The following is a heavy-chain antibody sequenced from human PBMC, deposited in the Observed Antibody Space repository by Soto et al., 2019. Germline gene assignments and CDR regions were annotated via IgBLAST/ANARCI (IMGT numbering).Heavy chain of an antibody. CDR3: ARDPAYDFWSGYPYYYYYGMDV. D-gene: IGHD3-3*01. Sequence: GASVKVSCKASGYTFTSYYMHWVRQAPGQGLEWVGIINPSGGSTSYAQKFQGRVTMTRDTSTSTVYMELSSLRSEDTAVYYCARDPAYDFWSGYPYYYYYGMDVWGQGTTVTVSS. CDR1: GYTFTSYY. V-gene: IGHV1-46*01. J-gene: IGHJ6*02. CDR2: INPSGGST.